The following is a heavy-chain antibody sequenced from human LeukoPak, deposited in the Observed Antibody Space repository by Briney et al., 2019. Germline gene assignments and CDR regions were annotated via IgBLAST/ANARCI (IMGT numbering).Heavy chain of an antibody. J-gene: IGHJ5*02. CDR3: AGQDIVVVVAATPYDNWFDP. D-gene: IGHD2-15*01. V-gene: IGHV3-23*01. Sequence: PGGSLRLSCAASGFTFSSYAMSWVRQAPGKGLEWVSAISGSGGSTYYADSVKGRFTISRDNSKNTLYLQMNSLRAEDTAVYYCAGQDIVVVVAATPYDNWFDPWGQGTLVTVSS. CDR1: GFTFSSYA. CDR2: ISGSGGST.